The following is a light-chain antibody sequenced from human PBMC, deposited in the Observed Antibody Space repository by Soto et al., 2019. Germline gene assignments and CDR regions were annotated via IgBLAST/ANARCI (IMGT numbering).Light chain of an antibody. Sequence: DIQMTQSPSTLSASVGDRVTITCRASQSISTWLAWYQQKPGKAPNLLIYRASSLESGVPSRFSGSGSGTEFTLTISSLQPDDSATYYCQEYKDWTFGQGTKVEIK. V-gene: IGKV1-5*03. CDR1: QSISTW. CDR3: QEYKDWT. J-gene: IGKJ1*01. CDR2: RAS.